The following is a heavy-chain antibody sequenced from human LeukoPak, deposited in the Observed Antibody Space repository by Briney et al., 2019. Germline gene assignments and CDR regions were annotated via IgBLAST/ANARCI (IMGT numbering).Heavy chain of an antibody. Sequence: GASVKVSCKASGYTFTSYGISWVRQAPGQGLEWMGWISAYNGNTNYAQKLQGRVTMTTDTSTSTAYMELRSLRSDDTAVYYCAREAYCSSTSCYLRLIDYWGQGTLSPSPQ. V-gene: IGHV1-18*01. J-gene: IGHJ4*02. CDR3: AREAYCSSTSCYLRLIDY. CDR1: GYTFTSYG. D-gene: IGHD2-2*01. CDR2: ISAYNGNT.